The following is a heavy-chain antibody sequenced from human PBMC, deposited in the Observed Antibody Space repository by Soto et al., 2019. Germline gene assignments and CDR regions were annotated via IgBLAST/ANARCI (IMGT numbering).Heavy chain of an antibody. CDR2: INHSGST. D-gene: IGHD1-1*01. Sequence: QVQLQQWGAGLLKPSETLSLTCAVYGGSFSGYYWSWIRQPPGKGLEWIGEINHSGSTNYNPSLKIRVTISVDTSKNQFPLKLSSVTAADTAVYYCARDATGLGGTGLHRMDVWGQGTTVTVSS. V-gene: IGHV4-34*01. CDR1: GGSFSGYY. CDR3: ARDATGLGGTGLHRMDV. J-gene: IGHJ6*02.